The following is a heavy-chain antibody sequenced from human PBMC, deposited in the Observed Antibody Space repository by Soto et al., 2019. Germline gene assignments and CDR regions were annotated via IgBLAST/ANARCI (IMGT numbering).Heavy chain of an antibody. CDR1: GFTFSNFD. J-gene: IGHJ6*02. D-gene: IGHD2-2*02. V-gene: IGHV3-13*05. Sequence: GGSLRLSCATSGFTFSNFDMHWVRQVPGEGLEWVSAIGAARDPYYLGSVKGRFTISRENAKNSVYLQMNDLRAGDSAVYYCARAYTGRLPRRADYYYAMDVWGQGTTVTVSS. CDR2: IGAARDP. CDR3: ARAYTGRLPRRADYYYAMDV.